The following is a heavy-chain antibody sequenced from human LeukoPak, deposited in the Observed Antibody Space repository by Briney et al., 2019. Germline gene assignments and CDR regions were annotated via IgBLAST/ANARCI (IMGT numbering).Heavy chain of an antibody. CDR3: ARGSMVGATFDYFDY. CDR2: IKPNSGGT. Sequence: GASVKVSCKASGYTFTGYYIHWVRQAPGQGLEWMGWIKPNSGGTNYAQKFQGRVTMTRDTSISTAYMELSRLRSDDTAVYYCARGSMVGATFDYFDYWGQGTLVTVSS. J-gene: IGHJ4*02. D-gene: IGHD1-26*01. CDR1: GYTFTGYY. V-gene: IGHV1-2*02.